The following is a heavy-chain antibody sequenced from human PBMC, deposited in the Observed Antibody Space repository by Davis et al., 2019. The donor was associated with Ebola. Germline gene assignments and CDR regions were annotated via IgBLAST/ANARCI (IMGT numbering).Heavy chain of an antibody. CDR3: ARDTWYSGDDNGGD. Sequence: GESLKISCAASGFSFSSCSMNWVRQAPGKGLEWVSSISSSSTSRYYVDSVKGRFTISRDNAKNSLYLQMNSLRVEDTAVYYCARDTWYSGDDNGGDWGQGTLVTVSS. D-gene: IGHD1-26*01. CDR2: ISSSSTSR. V-gene: IGHV3-21*06. J-gene: IGHJ4*02. CDR1: GFSFSSCS.